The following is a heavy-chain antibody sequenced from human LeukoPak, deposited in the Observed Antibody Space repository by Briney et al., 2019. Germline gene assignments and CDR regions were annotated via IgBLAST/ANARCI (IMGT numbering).Heavy chain of an antibody. Sequence: GGSLRLSCAAYEFTFNTYGMTWVRHTPGKGLEWVSSISPTSNYLYYADSMRGRFTISRDNSKNTLYLQMNSLTAEDTAVYYCARVSSSGPDYWGQGTLVTVSS. D-gene: IGHD3-22*01. V-gene: IGHV3-21*01. J-gene: IGHJ4*02. CDR3: ARVSSSGPDY. CDR1: EFTFNTYG. CDR2: ISPTSNYL.